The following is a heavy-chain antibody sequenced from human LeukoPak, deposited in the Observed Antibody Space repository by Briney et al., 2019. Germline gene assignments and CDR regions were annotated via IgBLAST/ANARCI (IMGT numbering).Heavy chain of an antibody. CDR3: ASLGLGYCSGGRCPGYFDL. J-gene: IGHJ2*01. CDR1: GGTFSSYV. D-gene: IGHD2-15*01. Sequence: SVKVSCKASGGTFSSYVISWVRQAPGQGLEWMGRIIPILGIANYAQRFQGRVTITADKSTTTAYMELSSLRSEDTAMYYCASLGLGYCSGGRCPGYFDLWGRGTLVTVSS. V-gene: IGHV1-69*04. CDR2: IIPILGIA.